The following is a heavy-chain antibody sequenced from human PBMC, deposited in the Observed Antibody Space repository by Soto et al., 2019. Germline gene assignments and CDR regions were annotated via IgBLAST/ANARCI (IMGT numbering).Heavy chain of an antibody. D-gene: IGHD3-22*01. CDR3: ARRGDYYDSSGYYFFDY. CDR2: IIPIFGTA. CDR1: GGTFSSYA. Sequence: GASVKVSCKASGGTFSSYAISWVRQAPGQGLEWMGGIIPIFGTANYAQKFQGRVTITADESTSTAYMELSSLRSEDTAVYYCARRGDYYDSSGYYFFDYWGQGTLVTVSS. J-gene: IGHJ4*02. V-gene: IGHV1-69*13.